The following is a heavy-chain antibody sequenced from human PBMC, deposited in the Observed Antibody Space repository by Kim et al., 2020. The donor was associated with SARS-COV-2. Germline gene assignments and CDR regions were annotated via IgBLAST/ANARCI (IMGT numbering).Heavy chain of an antibody. CDR2: ISTRSSYI. CDR3: VRGGYVCNSGSCYPGF. CDR1: GFTFSNYY. J-gene: IGHJ4*02. V-gene: IGHV3-11*05. Sequence: GGSLRLSCAASGFTFSNYYMSWIRQAPGKGPEWVSFISTRSSYINYIDAVKGRFTISRDNAKNLMYLQMNSLKTEDTAVYYCVRGGYVCNSGSCYPGFWGQGTLVTVSS. D-gene: IGHD2-15*01.